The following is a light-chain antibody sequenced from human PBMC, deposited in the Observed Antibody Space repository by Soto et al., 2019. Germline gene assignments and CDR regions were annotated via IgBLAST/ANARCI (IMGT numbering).Light chain of an antibody. J-gene: IGKJ4*01. Sequence: IVLTQSPGTLSLSPGEGATLXXRASQSVNNNYLAWYQQKPGQAPRVXIYGASKRATGIPDRFSGSGAGTDFTLTISRLEPEDFAVYYCHQYSNLPVTFGGGTKVDIK. V-gene: IGKV3-20*01. CDR2: GAS. CDR3: HQYSNLPVT. CDR1: QSVNNNY.